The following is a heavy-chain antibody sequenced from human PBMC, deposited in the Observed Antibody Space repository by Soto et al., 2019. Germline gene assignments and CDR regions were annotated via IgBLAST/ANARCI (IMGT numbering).Heavy chain of an antibody. J-gene: IGHJ5*02. D-gene: IGHD3-10*01. V-gene: IGHV1-3*01. CDR1: GYSFMSYA. CDR3: ASVMAFYGSGTHYDFRFDP. Sequence: ASVKVSCKAAGYSFMSYAIHWVRQAPGQRLEWMGWINAGNGNTKYSQKFQDRVTITRDTSASTTYMELSSLRSEDTAVYYCASVMAFYGSGTHYDFRFDPWGQGTLVTVSS. CDR2: INAGNGNT.